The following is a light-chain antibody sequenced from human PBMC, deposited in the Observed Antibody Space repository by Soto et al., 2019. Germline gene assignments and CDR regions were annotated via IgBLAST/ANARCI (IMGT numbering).Light chain of an antibody. CDR2: AAS. V-gene: IGKV1-17*01. J-gene: IGKJ4*01. CDR1: QGIGND. Sequence: DIQVTQSPSSLSASLGDRVTITCRASQGIGNDLGWFQQKPGKDPKRLVYAASSLQSGVPSRLSGSGSGTEFTLTISGLQPEDFATYYWLQHNEYPLACGGGTTVEI. CDR3: LQHNEYPLA.